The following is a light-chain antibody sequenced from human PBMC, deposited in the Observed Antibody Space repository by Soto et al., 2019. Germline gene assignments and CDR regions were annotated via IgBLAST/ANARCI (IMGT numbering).Light chain of an antibody. J-gene: IGLJ1*01. CDR2: NNN. CDR3: AAWDDTLNGHYV. V-gene: IGLV1-44*01. CDR1: YSNIGSNT. Sequence: QPVLTQPPSASGTPGQRVTISCSGSYSNIGSNTVNWYQHLPGTAPKLLISNNNQRPSGVPDRFSASNSGTSASLAISGLQSEDEADYYCAAWDDTLNGHYVFGTGTQLTVL.